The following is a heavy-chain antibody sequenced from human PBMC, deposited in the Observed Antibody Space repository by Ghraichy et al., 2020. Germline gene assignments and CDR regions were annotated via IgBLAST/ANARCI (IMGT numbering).Heavy chain of an antibody. CDR3: ASPSSPHYYYGMDV. J-gene: IGHJ6*02. CDR2: IYSGGST. CDR1: GFTVSSNY. V-gene: IGHV3-53*01. Sequence: GGSLRLSCAASGFTVSSNYMSWVRQAPGKGLEWVSVIYSGGSTYYADSVKGRFTISRDNSKNTLYLQMNSLRAEDTAVYYCASPSSPHYYYGMDVWGQGTTVTVSS.